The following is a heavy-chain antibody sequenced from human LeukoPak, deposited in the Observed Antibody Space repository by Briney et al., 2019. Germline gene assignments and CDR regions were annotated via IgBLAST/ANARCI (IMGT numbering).Heavy chain of an antibody. V-gene: IGHV4-59*01. J-gene: IGHJ6*02. CDR2: IYYSGTT. CDR1: GGSISYYY. CDR3: AREDPQTTVPEGMDV. Sequence: SETLSLTCTVSGGSISYYYWSWIRQSPGKGLEWIGYIYYSGTTNYNPSLKSRVTISVDTSKNQFSLQLGSVTAADTAVYYCAREDPQTTVPEGMDVWVQGTTVTVSS. D-gene: IGHD4-17*01.